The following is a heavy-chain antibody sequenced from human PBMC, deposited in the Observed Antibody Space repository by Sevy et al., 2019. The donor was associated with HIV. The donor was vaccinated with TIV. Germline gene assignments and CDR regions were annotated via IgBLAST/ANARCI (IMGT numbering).Heavy chain of an antibody. D-gene: IGHD3-22*01. CDR3: AGENYYDSTAYRFDY. V-gene: IGHV3-23*01. J-gene: IGHJ4*02. CDR2: ISVSGGST. Sequence: GGSLRLSCAASGFSFNLYAMTWVRQAPGKGLEWVSTISVSGGSTYYADSVKGQFTISRDNAKNSLYLQMNSLRAEDTAVYYCAGENYYDSTAYRFDYWGQGTLVTVSS. CDR1: GFSFNLYA.